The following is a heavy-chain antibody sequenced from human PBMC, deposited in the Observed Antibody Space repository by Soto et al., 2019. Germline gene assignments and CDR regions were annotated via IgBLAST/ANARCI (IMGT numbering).Heavy chain of an antibody. D-gene: IGHD6-19*01. V-gene: IGHV6-1*01. CDR3: AREWDEKAGPQPALDY. CDR1: GDSVSSNSAA. CDR2: TYYRSKWYN. J-gene: IGHJ4*02. Sequence: SQTLSLTCAISGDSVSSNSAAWNWIRQSPSRGLEWLGRTYYRSKWYNDYAVSVKSRITINPDTSKNQFSLQLNSVTPEDTAVDYCAREWDEKAGPQPALDYWGQGTLVTVSS.